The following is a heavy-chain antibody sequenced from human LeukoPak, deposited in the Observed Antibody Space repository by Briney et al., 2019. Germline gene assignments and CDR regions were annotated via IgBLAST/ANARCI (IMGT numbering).Heavy chain of an antibody. CDR2: IKQDGSDK. J-gene: IGHJ3*02. V-gene: IGHV3-7*01. CDR3: TRDLTNWNDATFDI. D-gene: IGHD1-1*01. CDR1: GFTFSYYW. Sequence: GGSLRLSCAAPGFTFSYYWMSWVRQAPGKGLEWVANIKQDGSDKYYVDPVKGRFTISRDNAKNSLYLQMNSLSAEDTAMYYCTRDLTNWNDATFDIWGQGTMVTVSS.